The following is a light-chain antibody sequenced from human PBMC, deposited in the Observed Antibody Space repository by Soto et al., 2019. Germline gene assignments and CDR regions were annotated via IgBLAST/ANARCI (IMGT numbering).Light chain of an antibody. Sequence: SLSPGDRATLSCRARQRVSSNYLAWYQQKPVEAPRLLISGASSRAAGIPDRFSGSGSGTDFTLTIISLEPEDVAVYYCQQRSSWPPWTFGQGTKVDIK. CDR1: QRVSSNY. J-gene: IGKJ1*01. CDR3: QQRSSWPPWT. V-gene: IGKV3-11*01. CDR2: GAS.